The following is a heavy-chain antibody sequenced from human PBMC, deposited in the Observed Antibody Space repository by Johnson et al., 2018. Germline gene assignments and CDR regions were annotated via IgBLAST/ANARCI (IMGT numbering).Heavy chain of an antibody. V-gene: IGHV3-15*07. CDR3: NTWAEVAGDGVSDH. CDR1: GLSFNKAW. D-gene: IGHD2-8*01. CDR2: IKSRSDGGTA. J-gene: IGHJ4*02. Sequence: VQLVQSWGGLVQPGDSLTLSCAASGLSFNKAWMTWIRQVPGKGLEWVGLIKSRSDGGTADYAASVNGRFTISRDDSKDTLYLQMTFLKTEDSAVYYCNTWAEVAGDGVSDHWGQGTLVTVSS.